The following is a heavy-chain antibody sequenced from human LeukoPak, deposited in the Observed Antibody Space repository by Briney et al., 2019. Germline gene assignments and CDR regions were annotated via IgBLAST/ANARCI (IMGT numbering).Heavy chain of an antibody. Sequence: GASVKVSSRAAGDTFTTYYLNWVRRAPGQGLEWMGIINPSAGSTSYAQKFQGRVTMTRDTSTSTVYMELSSLRSEDTAVYYCARRGDNAVAGLFIDYWGQGTLVTVSS. CDR3: ARRGDNAVAGLFIDY. CDR2: INPSAGST. J-gene: IGHJ4*02. D-gene: IGHD6-19*01. V-gene: IGHV1-46*01. CDR1: GDTFTTYY.